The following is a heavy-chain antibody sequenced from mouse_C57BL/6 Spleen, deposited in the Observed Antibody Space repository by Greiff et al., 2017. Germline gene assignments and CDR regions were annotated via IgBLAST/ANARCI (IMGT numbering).Heavy chain of an antibody. J-gene: IGHJ1*03. Sequence: QVHVKQSGAELARPGASVKLSCKASGYTFTSYGISWVKQRTGQGLEWIGEIYPRSGNTYYNEKFKGKATLTADKSSSTAYMELRSLTSEDSAVYFCANPNYGYFDVWGTGTTVTVSS. CDR2: IYPRSGNT. CDR1: GYTFTSYG. V-gene: IGHV1-81*01. CDR3: ANPNYGYFDV.